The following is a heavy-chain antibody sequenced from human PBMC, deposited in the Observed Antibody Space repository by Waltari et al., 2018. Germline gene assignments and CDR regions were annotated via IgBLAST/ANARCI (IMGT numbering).Heavy chain of an antibody. J-gene: IGHJ3*02. D-gene: IGHD6-6*01. Sequence: EVQLVQSGAEVKKPGDSLRISCKGSGYRFSYYWVAWVRQMPGKGLEWMGIIYPDDSDTIYSPSLQGQVTISADKSIASAYLQWSSLKASDTAIYYCARGGSSSNSGAFDIWGQGTMVTVSS. CDR1: GYRFSYYW. CDR2: IYPDDSDT. CDR3: ARGGSSSNSGAFDI. V-gene: IGHV5-51*01.